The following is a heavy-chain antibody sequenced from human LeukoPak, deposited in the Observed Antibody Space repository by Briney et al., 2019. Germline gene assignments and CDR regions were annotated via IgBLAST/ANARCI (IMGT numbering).Heavy chain of an antibody. CDR3: ARGGGIFGVVILGSAKPPYHYYGMDV. CDR1: GGSISSGGYY. Sequence: SETLSLTCTVSGGSISSGGYYWSWIRQHPGKGLEWIGYIYYSGSTYYNPSLKSRVTISVDTSKNQFSLKLSSVTAADTAVYYCARGGGIFGVVILGSAKPPYHYYGMDVWGQGTTVTVSS. V-gene: IGHV4-31*03. CDR2: IYYSGST. J-gene: IGHJ6*02. D-gene: IGHD3-3*01.